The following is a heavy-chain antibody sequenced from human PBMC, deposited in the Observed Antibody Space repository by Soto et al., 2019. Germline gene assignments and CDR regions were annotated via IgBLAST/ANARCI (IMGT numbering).Heavy chain of an antibody. CDR1: GYTFTSYG. J-gene: IGHJ6*02. CDR2: ISAYNGNT. D-gene: IGHD3-10*01. Sequence: QVKLVQSGAEVKKPGASVKVSCKASGYTFTSYGISWVRQAPGQGLEWMGWISAYNGNTNYAQKLQGRVTMTTDTSTSTAYMELRSLRSDDTAVYYCARDSEYYYGSGRLGMDVWGQGTTVTVSS. V-gene: IGHV1-18*01. CDR3: ARDSEYYYGSGRLGMDV.